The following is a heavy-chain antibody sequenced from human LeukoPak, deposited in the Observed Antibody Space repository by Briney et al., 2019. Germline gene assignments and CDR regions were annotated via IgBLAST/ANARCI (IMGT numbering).Heavy chain of an antibody. Sequence: PGGSLRLSCAASGFTFSSYTMNWVRQAPGKGLEWVSSISSSSSYIYYADSLKGRFTISRDNAKNSLYLQMNSLRAEDTAVYYCARELGAFDIWGQGTMVTVSS. CDR2: ISSSSSYI. D-gene: IGHD7-27*01. CDR1: GFTFSSYT. J-gene: IGHJ3*02. V-gene: IGHV3-21*01. CDR3: ARELGAFDI.